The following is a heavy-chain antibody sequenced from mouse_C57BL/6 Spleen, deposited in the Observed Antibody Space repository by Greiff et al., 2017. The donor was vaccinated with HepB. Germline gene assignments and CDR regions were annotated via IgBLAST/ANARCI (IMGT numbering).Heavy chain of an antibody. J-gene: IGHJ4*01. CDR1: GYTFTNYW. CDR3: ARENDGSSYGAMDY. Sequence: QVQLQQSGAELVRPGTSVKMSCKASGYTFTNYWIGWAKQRPGHGLEWIGDIYPGGGYTNYNEKFKGKATLTADKSSSTAYMQFSSLTSEDSAIYYCARENDGSSYGAMDYWGQGTSVTVSS. CDR2: IYPGGGYT. D-gene: IGHD1-1*01. V-gene: IGHV1-63*01.